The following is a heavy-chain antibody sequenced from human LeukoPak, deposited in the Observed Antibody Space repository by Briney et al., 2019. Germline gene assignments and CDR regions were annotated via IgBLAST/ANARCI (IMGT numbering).Heavy chain of an antibody. CDR3: ASFSVGSN. D-gene: IGHD6-13*01. Sequence: GGSLRLSCAASGFTFSDYWMTWVRQTPGKGLEGVATINEGGSQKYYVDSVKGRFTISRDNAKNLLYLQMNSLRGEDTAVYYCASFSVGSNWGQGTLVTVSS. V-gene: IGHV3-7*01. CDR2: INEGGSQK. J-gene: IGHJ4*02. CDR1: GFTFSDYW.